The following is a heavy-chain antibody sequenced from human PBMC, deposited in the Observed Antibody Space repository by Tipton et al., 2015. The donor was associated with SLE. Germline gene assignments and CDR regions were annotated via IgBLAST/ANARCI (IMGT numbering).Heavy chain of an antibody. J-gene: IGHJ6*03. CDR2: INANSGAT. CDR1: GFTFDDYA. CDR3: AKGGGRNYYYHYYMDV. Sequence: SLRLSCAASGFTFDDYAMHWVRQAPGKGLEWVSGINANSGATGYADSVKGRFTISRDNAKNSLYLQMNSLKTEDTALYYCAKGGGRNYYYHYYMDVWGKGTTVTVSS. D-gene: IGHD1-14*01. V-gene: IGHV3-9*01.